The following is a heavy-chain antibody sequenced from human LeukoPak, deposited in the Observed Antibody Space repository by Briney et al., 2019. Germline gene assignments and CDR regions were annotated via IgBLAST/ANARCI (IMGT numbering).Heavy chain of an antibody. Sequence: GGSLRLSCAASGFTFSDYYMSWIRQAPGKGLEWVSYISSSSSYTNYADSVRGRFTISRDNAKNSLYLQMNSLRAEDTAVYYCARFAGSGSYVDYWGQGTLVTVSS. V-gene: IGHV3-11*03. CDR3: ARFAGSGSYVDY. D-gene: IGHD3-10*01. CDR1: GFTFSDYY. J-gene: IGHJ4*02. CDR2: ISSSSSYT.